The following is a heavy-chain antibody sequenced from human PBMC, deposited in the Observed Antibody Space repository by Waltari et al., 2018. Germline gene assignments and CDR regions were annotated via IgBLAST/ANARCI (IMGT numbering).Heavy chain of an antibody. V-gene: IGHV3-21*01. CDR3: ARLGWDGDYVSDAFDI. D-gene: IGHD4-17*01. CDR1: GFTFSSYS. J-gene: IGHJ3*02. CDR2: ISSSSSYI. Sequence: EVQLVESGGGLVKPGGSLRLSCAASGFTFSSYSMNWVRQAPGKGLEWVSSISSSSSYIYYADSVKGRFTISRDNAKNSLYLQMNSLRAEDTAVYYCARLGWDGDYVSDAFDIWGQGTMVTVSS.